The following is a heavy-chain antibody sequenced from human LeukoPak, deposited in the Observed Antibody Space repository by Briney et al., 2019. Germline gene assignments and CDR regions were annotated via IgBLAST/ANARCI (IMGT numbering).Heavy chain of an antibody. CDR2: IRSKAYGGTT. CDR3: TRVWGSGKKAFDI. CDR1: GFTIGDYA. J-gene: IGHJ3*02. V-gene: IGHV3-49*04. D-gene: IGHD3-16*01. Sequence: SLRLSCTASGFTIGDYAMSWVRQAPGKGLEWVGFIRSKAYGGTTEYAACVKGSFTISRDDSKSIAYLQMNSLKTEDTAVYYCTRVWGSGKKAFDIWGQGTMVTVSS.